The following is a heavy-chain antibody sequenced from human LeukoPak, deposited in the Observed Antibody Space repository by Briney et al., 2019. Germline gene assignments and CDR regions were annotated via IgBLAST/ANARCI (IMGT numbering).Heavy chain of an antibody. V-gene: IGHV4-31*03. J-gene: IGHJ4*02. D-gene: IGHD6-13*01. Sequence: QTLSLTCTVSGGSISSGGYYWSWIRQHPGKGLEWIGYIYYSGSTYYNPSLKSRVTISVDTSKNQFSLKLSSVTAADTAVYYCARRYSSTAFDYWGQGTLVTVSS. CDR3: ARRYSSTAFDY. CDR1: GGSISSGGYY. CDR2: IYYSGST.